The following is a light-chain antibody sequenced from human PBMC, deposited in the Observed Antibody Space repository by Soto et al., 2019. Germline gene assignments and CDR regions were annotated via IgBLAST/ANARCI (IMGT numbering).Light chain of an antibody. CDR1: SSNIGAGYD. CDR3: QSYDSSLSGSTV. J-gene: IGLJ1*01. CDR2: GNS. V-gene: IGLV1-40*01. Sequence: VLTQPPSVSGAPGQRVTISCTGSSSNIGAGYDVHWYQQLPGTAPKLLIYGNSNRPSGVPDRFSGSKSGTSASLAITGLQAEDEADYYCQSYDSSLSGSTVFGTGTKLTVL.